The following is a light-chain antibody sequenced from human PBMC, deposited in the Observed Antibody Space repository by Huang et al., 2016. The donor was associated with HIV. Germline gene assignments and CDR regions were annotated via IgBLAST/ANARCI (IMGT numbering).Light chain of an antibody. J-gene: IGKJ4*01. V-gene: IGKV3-20*01. CDR2: DVS. CDR1: QSISGSY. CDR3: HQYGNSPLT. Sequence: EIVLTQSPGTLSLSPGEGATLSCRASQSISGSYLAWYQQKPGQAPRLLIYDVSNRATGIPDRFSGSGSGTDVTLTITRLEPEDFAVYYCHQYGNSPLTLGGGTKVEIK.